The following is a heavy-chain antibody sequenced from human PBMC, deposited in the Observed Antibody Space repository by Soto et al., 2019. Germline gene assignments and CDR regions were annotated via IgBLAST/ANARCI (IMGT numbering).Heavy chain of an antibody. Sequence: GCLRLTCEASGFTFSSYSMSWVRQAPGKGLEWVSAISVSGGSTYYADSVKGRFTISRDNSKNTLYLQMNSLRAEDTAVYYCAKSLTAARPFDAWGQGTLVTVSS. CDR1: GFTFSSYS. V-gene: IGHV3-23*01. CDR3: AKSLTAARPFDA. D-gene: IGHD6-6*01. J-gene: IGHJ4*02. CDR2: ISVSGGST.